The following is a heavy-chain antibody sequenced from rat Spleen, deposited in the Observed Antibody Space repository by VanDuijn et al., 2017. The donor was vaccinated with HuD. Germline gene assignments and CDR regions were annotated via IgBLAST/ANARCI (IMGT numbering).Heavy chain of an antibody. CDR2: IWNTGGT. V-gene: IGHV2-41*01. Sequence: QVQLKESGPGLVQPSQTLSLTCTVSGFSLTSYSVHWVRQPPGKGLEWMGIIWNTGGTRYNSALKSRLSISKDTSKSQVFLKMNSLQTEDTATYYCAREGLDYWGQGVMVTVSS. J-gene: IGHJ2*01. CDR3: AREGLDY. CDR1: GFSLTSYS.